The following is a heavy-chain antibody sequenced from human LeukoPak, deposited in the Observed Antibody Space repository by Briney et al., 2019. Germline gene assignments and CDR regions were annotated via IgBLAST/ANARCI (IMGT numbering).Heavy chain of an antibody. V-gene: IGHV1-69*05. J-gene: IGHJ3*02. Sequence: ASVKVSCKASGGTFSSYAISWVRQAPGQGLEWMGGIIPIFGTANYAQKFQGRVTITTDESTSTAYMELSSLRSEDTAVYYCARDLYMTTVTTRSDAFDIWGQGTMVTVSS. CDR1: GGTFSSYA. CDR3: ARDLYMTTVTTRSDAFDI. D-gene: IGHD4-17*01. CDR2: IIPIFGTA.